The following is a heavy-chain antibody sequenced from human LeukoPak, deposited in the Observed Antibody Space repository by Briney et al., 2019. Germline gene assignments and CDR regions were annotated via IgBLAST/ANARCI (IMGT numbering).Heavy chain of an antibody. D-gene: IGHD1-26*01. J-gene: IGHJ6*03. V-gene: IGHV3-23*01. CDR3: AKDGSWVDYYFYFYIDV. CDR1: GFTFGNYA. CDR2: ISASGHYT. Sequence: PGGSLRLSCEVSGFTFGNYAMSWVRQAPGKGLEWISGISASGHYTYTADSLKGRFTISRDNSKNTLYLQMNSLRAEDTALYYCAKDGSWVDYYFYFYIDVWGKGTTVTVSS.